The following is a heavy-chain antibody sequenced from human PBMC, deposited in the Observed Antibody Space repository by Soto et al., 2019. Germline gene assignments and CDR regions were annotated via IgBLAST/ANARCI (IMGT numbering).Heavy chain of an antibody. D-gene: IGHD3-9*01. CDR1: EFPFSMYA. CDR3: AKDPRILYDILTGYYEQGHFDY. CDR2: ISGSGGTT. J-gene: IGHJ4*02. Sequence: GGSLRLSCAASEFPFSMYAMTGVRQAPGKGLEWVSSISGSGGTTYYVDSVKGRFTISGDKSKNTLYLQMNSLRAEDTAVYYCAKDPRILYDILTGYYEQGHFDYWAQGTLVPVSS. V-gene: IGHV3-23*01.